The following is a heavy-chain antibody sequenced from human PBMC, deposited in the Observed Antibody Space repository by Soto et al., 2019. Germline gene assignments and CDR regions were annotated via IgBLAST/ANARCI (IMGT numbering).Heavy chain of an antibody. CDR3: ARDPEWRFGAADY. V-gene: IGHV3-33*01. Sequence: GGSLRLSCAASGFTFSSYGMHWVRQAPGKGLEWVAVIWYDGSNKYYADSVKGRFTISRDNSKNTLYLQMNSLRAEDTAVYYCARDPEWRFGAADYWGQGTLVTVSS. D-gene: IGHD3-3*01. J-gene: IGHJ4*02. CDR1: GFTFSSYG. CDR2: IWYDGSNK.